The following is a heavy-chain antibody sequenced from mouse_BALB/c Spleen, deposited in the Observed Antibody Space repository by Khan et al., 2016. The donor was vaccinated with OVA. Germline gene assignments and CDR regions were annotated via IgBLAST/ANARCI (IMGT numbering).Heavy chain of an antibody. D-gene: IGHD3-3*01. CDR1: GYSIPRGYY. CDR3: ARGGRWCDH. Sequence: VQLKESGPGLVKPSQSLSLTCSVPGYSIPRGYYWNWIRQFPGNRLEWMGYPVYGGNNTYNPSLKTRIPITRDTSKNQFFLQLNSVTTEDTATYYCARGGRWCDHWGHGTLVTVSA. V-gene: IGHV3-6*02. J-gene: IGHJ3*01. CDR2: PVYGGNN.